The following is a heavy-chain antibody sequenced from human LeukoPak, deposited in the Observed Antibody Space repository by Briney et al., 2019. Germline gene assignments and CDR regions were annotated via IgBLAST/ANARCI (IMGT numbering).Heavy chain of an antibody. D-gene: IGHD5-24*01. Sequence: SETLSLTCAVYGGSFSRYYWSWVRQSPGKGLEWIAEIDHRGDTNYNPSVKSRVTISLDTSKNQFSLKVRSLSAADTAVYYCARGATISETGYFDFWGQGTPVTVSS. J-gene: IGHJ4*03. CDR3: ARGATISETGYFDF. V-gene: IGHV4-34*01. CDR2: IDHRGDT. CDR1: GGSFSRYY.